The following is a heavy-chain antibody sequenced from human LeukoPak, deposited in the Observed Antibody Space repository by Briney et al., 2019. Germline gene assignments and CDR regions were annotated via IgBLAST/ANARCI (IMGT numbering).Heavy chain of an antibody. CDR3: ARSSYSSSSSV. V-gene: IGHV3-9*01. CDR1: GFTFDDYA. Sequence: GGSLRLSCAASGFTFDDYAMHWVRQAPGKGLEWVSGISWNSGSIGYADVVKGRFTISRDNAKNSLYLQINSLRAEDTAVYYCARSSYSSSSSVWGQGTMVTVSS. D-gene: IGHD6-6*01. CDR2: ISWNSGSI. J-gene: IGHJ3*01.